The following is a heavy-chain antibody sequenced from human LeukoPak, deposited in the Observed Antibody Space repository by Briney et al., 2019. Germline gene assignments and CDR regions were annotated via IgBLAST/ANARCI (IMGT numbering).Heavy chain of an antibody. Sequence: SETLSLTCTVSGGSISDNYWSWIRQPPGKGLEWIGYAYYSGHTNYNSSLKSRVTMSLDTSKSQFSLRLSSVTAADTAVYYCARGSDIVVVPAAPRGYGMDVWGQGTTVTVSS. CDR3: ARGSDIVVVPAAPRGYGMDV. V-gene: IGHV4-59*08. CDR2: AYYSGHT. CDR1: GGSISDNY. D-gene: IGHD2-2*01. J-gene: IGHJ6*02.